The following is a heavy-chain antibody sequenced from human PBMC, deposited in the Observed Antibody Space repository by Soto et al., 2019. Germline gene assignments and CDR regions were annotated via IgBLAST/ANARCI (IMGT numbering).Heavy chain of an antibody. CDR1: GFTFSSYS. CDR2: ISSSRSYI. CDR3: ARDPSMVRGENWYFDL. Sequence: EVQLVESGGGLVKPGGSLRLSCAGSGFTFSSYSMNWVRQAPGKGLEWVSSISSSRSYIYYADSVRGRFTISRDDAKNSLYLQMNSLRAEDTAVYYCARDPSMVRGENWYFDLWGRGTLVTVSS. V-gene: IGHV3-21*01. D-gene: IGHD3-10*01. J-gene: IGHJ2*01.